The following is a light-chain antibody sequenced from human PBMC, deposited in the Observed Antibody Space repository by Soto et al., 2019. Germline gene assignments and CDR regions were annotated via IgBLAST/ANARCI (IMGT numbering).Light chain of an antibody. CDR3: MEGTHWPPWT. CDR1: HSLVYSDGISY. Sequence: DVVMTQSPLSLGQPASISCRSSHSLVYSDGISYLNWFQQRPGQSPRRLIYKVSNRDSGVPDRFSGSGSGTDFTLKISRVEADDVGIYYCMEGTHWPPWTFGQGTKVEIK. CDR2: KVS. V-gene: IGKV2-30*01. J-gene: IGKJ1*01.